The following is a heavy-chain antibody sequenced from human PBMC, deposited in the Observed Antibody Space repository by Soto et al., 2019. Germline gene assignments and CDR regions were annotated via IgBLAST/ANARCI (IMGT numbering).Heavy chain of an antibody. CDR1: GYTFTSYD. Sequence: QVQLVQSGAEVKKPGASAKVSCKASGYTFTSYDINWVRQATGQGLERMGWMNPNSGNTGYAQKFQGRVTMTRNTSISTAYMELSSLRSEDTAVYYCARSLALSSSPCFDYWGQGTPVTVSS. CDR2: MNPNSGNT. V-gene: IGHV1-8*01. CDR3: ARSLALSSSPCFDY. D-gene: IGHD6-6*01. J-gene: IGHJ4*02.